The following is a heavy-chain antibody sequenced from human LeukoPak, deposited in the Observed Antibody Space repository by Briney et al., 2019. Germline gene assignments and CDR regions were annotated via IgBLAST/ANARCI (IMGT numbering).Heavy chain of an antibody. CDR2: INPNSGGT. CDR1: GYTFTGYY. V-gene: IGHV1-2*02. J-gene: IGHJ4*02. CDR3: ARVSRLYYDTSGRIFDY. Sequence: ASVKVSCKASGYTFTGYYMHWVRQAPGQGLEWMGWINPNSGGTNYAQKFQGRVTMTRDTSISTAYMELSRLRSDDTGVYYCARVSRLYYDTSGRIFDYWGQGTLVSVSS. D-gene: IGHD3-22*01.